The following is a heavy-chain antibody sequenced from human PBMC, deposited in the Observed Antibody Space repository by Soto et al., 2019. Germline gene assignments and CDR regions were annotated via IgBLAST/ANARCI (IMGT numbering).Heavy chain of an antibody. CDR3: ARDRGCSGNNCFTTYSHX. CDR1: GFTFSGYW. CDR2: IQNGGSEK. Sequence: GGSLRLSCEVSGFTFSGYWMSWVRQAPGKGLEWVCNIQNGGSEKYYVDSVKGRFTISRDNGKNSLYLQMNSLRAEDTGVYYCARDRGCSGNNCFTTYSHXWGQVTLLPVSX. J-gene: IGHJ4*02. D-gene: IGHD2-15*01. V-gene: IGHV3-7*01.